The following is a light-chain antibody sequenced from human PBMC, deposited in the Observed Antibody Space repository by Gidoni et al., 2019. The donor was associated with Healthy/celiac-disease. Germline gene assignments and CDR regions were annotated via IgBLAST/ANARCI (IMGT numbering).Light chain of an antibody. CDR2: EDS. CDR1: ALPKNY. CDR3: YSTDSSGNHGWV. J-gene: IGLJ3*02. Sequence: SYELTQPPSVSVSPGQTARITCSGDALPKNYAYWYQQKSGQAPVLVIYEDSKRPSGIPERFSGSSSGTMATLTISGAQVEDEADYYCYSTDSSGNHGWVFGGGTKLTVL. V-gene: IGLV3-10*01.